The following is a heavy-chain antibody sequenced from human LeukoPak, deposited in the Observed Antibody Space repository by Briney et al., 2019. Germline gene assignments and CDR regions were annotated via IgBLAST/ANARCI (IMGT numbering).Heavy chain of an antibody. CDR2: ISGSGGNT. CDR1: GFTFSSYA. J-gene: IGHJ4*02. CDR3: AKVPTSYYFDY. V-gene: IGHV3-23*01. Sequence: PGGSLRLSCAASGFTFSSYAMSWVRQAPGKGLEWVSAISGSGGNTYCADSVKGRFTISRDNSKNTLYLQMNSLRAEDTALYYCAKVPTSYYFDYWGQGTLVTVSS.